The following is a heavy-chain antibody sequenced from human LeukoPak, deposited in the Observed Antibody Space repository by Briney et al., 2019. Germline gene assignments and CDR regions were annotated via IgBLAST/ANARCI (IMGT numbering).Heavy chain of an antibody. J-gene: IGHJ4*02. CDR3: ARGTLGNFDY. V-gene: IGHV3-21*01. D-gene: IGHD3-10*01. CDR2: ISSSSSYI. CDR1: GFTFSSYS. Sequence: GGSLRLSCAASGFTFSSYSMNWVRQAPGKGLEWVSSISSSSSYIYYADSVKGRFTISRDNAKNSLYLQMNSLRTEDTAVYYCARGTLGNFDYWGQGTLVTVSS.